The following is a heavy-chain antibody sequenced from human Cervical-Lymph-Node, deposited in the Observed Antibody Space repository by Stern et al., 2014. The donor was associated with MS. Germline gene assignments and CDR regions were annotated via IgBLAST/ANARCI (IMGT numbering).Heavy chain of an antibody. Sequence: VQLVQSGSELKKPGASVKVSCKASGYTFTSYAMNWVRQAPGQGLEWMGWINTNTGKPTYDQGFTGRFVLSLDNYGSTAYLQITTLKAEDTAVYYCAIHSYTRFFDYWGQGTLVTVSS. CDR1: GYTFTSYA. V-gene: IGHV7-4-1*02. CDR3: AIHSYTRFFDY. CDR2: INTNTGKP. D-gene: IGHD3-16*02. J-gene: IGHJ4*02.